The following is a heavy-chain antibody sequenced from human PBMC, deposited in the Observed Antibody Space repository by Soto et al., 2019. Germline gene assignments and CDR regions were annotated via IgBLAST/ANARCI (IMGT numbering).Heavy chain of an antibody. J-gene: IGHJ6*02. CDR1: GYTFSRYG. CDR2: ISCYDGNT. V-gene: IGHV1-18*04. D-gene: IGHD3-3*01. CDR3: ARDSIFGVVNGMDV. Sequence: ASVKVSCKASGYTFSRYGISWLRQAPGQGLGWMGWISCYDGNTNYAQRFQDRVTLMTDTSTSTAYMEVRSLRSEDTAMYYCARDSIFGVVNGMDVWGQGTTVTVSS.